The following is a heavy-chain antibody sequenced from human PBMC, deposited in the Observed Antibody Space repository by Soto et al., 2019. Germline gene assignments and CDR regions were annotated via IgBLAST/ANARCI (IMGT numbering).Heavy chain of an antibody. CDR3: AIYDKGGLYGPGY. J-gene: IGHJ4*02. CDR1: GFTFSSHG. CDR2: IWYVGTSK. D-gene: IGHD4-17*01. Sequence: QVQLVESGGGVVQPGRSLRLSCAASGFTFSSHGLHWDRQAPGKGLEWVPVIWYVGTSKNFADSVKGRCTVSRDNSTNTQDLHINSMRAEAAAVYYCAIYDKGGLYGPGYWGQGTLVTVSS. V-gene: IGHV3-33*01.